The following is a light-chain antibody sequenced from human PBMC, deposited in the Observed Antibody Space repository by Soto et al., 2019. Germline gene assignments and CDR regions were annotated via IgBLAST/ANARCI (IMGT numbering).Light chain of an antibody. CDR1: RSNIGAGYD. Sequence: QSVLTQPPSVSGAPGQTVTISCTGSRSNIGAGYDIHWYQFLPGTAPKLLIYSFNKRPSGIPDRFSGSKSGTSASLAITGLQPEDDADYYCQSYDDSLSGSGVFGTGTKLTVL. V-gene: IGLV1-40*01. J-gene: IGLJ1*01. CDR2: SFN. CDR3: QSYDDSLSGSGV.